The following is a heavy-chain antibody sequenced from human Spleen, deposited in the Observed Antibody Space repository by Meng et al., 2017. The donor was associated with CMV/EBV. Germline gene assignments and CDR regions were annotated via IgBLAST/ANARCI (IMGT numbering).Heavy chain of an antibody. Sequence: GESLKISCAASGFTFSSYAMSWVRQAPGKGLEWVSAISGSGGSTYYADSVKGRFTISRDNSKNTLYLQMNSLRAEDTAVYYCAKDPNSSSWNWFDPWGQGTLVTVSS. CDR2: ISGSGGST. J-gene: IGHJ5*02. CDR3: AKDPNSSSWNWFDP. CDR1: GFTFSSYA. D-gene: IGHD6-13*01. V-gene: IGHV3-23*01.